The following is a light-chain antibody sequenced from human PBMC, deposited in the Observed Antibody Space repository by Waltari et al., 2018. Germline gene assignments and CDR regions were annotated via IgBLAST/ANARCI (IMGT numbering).Light chain of an antibody. Sequence: CRARQSISRGLAWDQQKPGKAPKLLIYRASNLESGVPSRFSGSGSGTEFTLTINSLQPDDFASYYCLQYNSYPDLTYGGGTKVDIK. V-gene: IGKV1-5*03. CDR1: QSISRG. J-gene: IGKJ4*01. CDR3: LQYNSYPDLT. CDR2: RAS.